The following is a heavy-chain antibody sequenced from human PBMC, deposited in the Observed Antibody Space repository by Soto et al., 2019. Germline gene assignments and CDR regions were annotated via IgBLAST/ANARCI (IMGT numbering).Heavy chain of an antibody. V-gene: IGHV3-21*06. CDR1: TFSMYS. CDR3: ARDQGGSYDSWFDP. J-gene: IGHJ5*02. CDR2: ISSGSAYI. Sequence: EVQVVESGGGLVKPGGSLRLSCTFTFSMYSRNWAPQAPGKGREWVASISSGSAYIKYAESVKGRFTISRDNAKNSLHLQMNSLRAEDTAIYHCARDQGGSYDSWFDPWGQGTLVTVSS. D-gene: IGHD1-26*01.